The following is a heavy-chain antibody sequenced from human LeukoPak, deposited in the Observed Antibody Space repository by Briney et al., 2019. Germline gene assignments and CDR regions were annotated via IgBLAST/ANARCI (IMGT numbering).Heavy chain of an antibody. D-gene: IGHD3-3*01. J-gene: IGHJ3*02. Sequence: TGGSLRLSCSASGFTFSSYAMHWVRQAPGKGLEYVSGTTGNGGTTFYANSVKGRFTISRDNSKNTLYLQMGSLRAEDMAVYYCACQWSLYAFDIWGQGTMVTVSS. CDR2: TTGNGGTT. CDR1: GFTFSSYA. V-gene: IGHV3-64*01. CDR3: ACQWSLYAFDI.